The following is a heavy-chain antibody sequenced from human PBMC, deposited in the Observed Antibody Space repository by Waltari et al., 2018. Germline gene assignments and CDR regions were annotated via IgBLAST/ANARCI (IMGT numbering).Heavy chain of an antibody. D-gene: IGHD2-8*02. J-gene: IGHJ5*02. CDR2: IYHDGTT. Sequence: QVQLQESGPRLVKPSETLSLTCDVSGYAINSGFYWGWFRQAPEKGLEWIATIYHDGTTFYNPSLTSRVTTSMDMSKNQISLKLKSVTAADTAVYYCTRQTLGYCTSAACRRLEAWGQGTLVTVSS. CDR1: GYAINSGFY. V-gene: IGHV4-38-2*01. CDR3: TRQTLGYCTSAACRRLEA.